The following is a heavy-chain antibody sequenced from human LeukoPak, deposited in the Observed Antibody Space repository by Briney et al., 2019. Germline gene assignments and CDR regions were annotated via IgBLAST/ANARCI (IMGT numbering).Heavy chain of an antibody. CDR3: VSDNSSSWYSNYFDY. J-gene: IGHJ4*02. V-gene: IGHV3-30*03. CDR1: GFPFSSYA. D-gene: IGHD6-13*01. Sequence: GRALRLSFAASGFPFSSYAMHWVRQAPGKGLEGVAVISYDGNNKYYLDSVKGRFTISRDNSKNTLYLQMNSLTAEDTAVYFCVSDNSSSWYSNYFDYWGQGTLVTASS. CDR2: ISYDGNNK.